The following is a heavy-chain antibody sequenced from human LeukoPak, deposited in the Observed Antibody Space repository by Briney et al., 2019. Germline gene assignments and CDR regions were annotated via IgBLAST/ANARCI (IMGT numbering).Heavy chain of an antibody. D-gene: IGHD6-19*01. V-gene: IGHV3-30*18. CDR1: GFTFSSYG. J-gene: IGHJ4*02. CDR2: ISYDGSNK. CDR3: AKGVQKGYSSGWYAIDY. Sequence: GGSLRLSCAASGFTFSSYGMHWVRQAPGKGLEWVAVISYDGSNKYYADSVKGRFTISRDNSKNTPYLQMNSLRAEDTAVYYCAKGVQKGYSSGWYAIDYWGQGTLVTVSS.